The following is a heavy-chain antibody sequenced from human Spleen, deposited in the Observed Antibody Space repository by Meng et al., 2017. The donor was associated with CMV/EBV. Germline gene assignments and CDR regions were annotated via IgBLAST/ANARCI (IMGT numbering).Heavy chain of an antibody. CDR2: MYYTGST. CDR3: AREKTGYSLNDAFDI. J-gene: IGHJ3*02. V-gene: IGHV4-59*01. D-gene: IGHD3-9*01. Sequence: SETLSLTCSVSGASISSYYWSWIRQPPGKGLEWIGYMYYTGSTNYNPSLKSRVTISVDRSKIQFSLSLTSVTAADTAVYYCAREKTGYSLNDAFDIWGQGTMVTVSS. CDR1: GASISSYY.